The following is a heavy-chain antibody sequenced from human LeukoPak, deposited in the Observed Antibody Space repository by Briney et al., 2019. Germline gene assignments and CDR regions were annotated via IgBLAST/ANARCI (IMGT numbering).Heavy chain of an antibody. Sequence: GGSLRLSCAASGFTFSSYAMSWVRQAPGKGLEWVSAISGSGGSTYYADSVKGRFTISRDNSKNALYLQMNSLRAEDTAVYYCATTRHYDFWSGYSISGYYFDYWGQGTLVTVSS. V-gene: IGHV3-23*01. J-gene: IGHJ4*02. CDR1: GFTFSSYA. CDR3: ATTRHYDFWSGYSISGYYFDY. D-gene: IGHD3-3*01. CDR2: ISGSGGST.